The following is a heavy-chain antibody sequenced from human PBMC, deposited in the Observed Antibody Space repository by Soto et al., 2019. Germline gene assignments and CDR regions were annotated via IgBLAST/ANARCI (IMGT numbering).Heavy chain of an antibody. Sequence: GASVKVSCKASGYTFTSYYMHWVRQAPGQGLEWMGIINPSGGSTSYAQKFQGWVTMTRDTSISTAYMELSRLRSDDTAVYYCAREKAEVVVVAAEYYYYYGMDVWGQGTTVTVSS. CDR2: INPSGGST. D-gene: IGHD2-15*01. V-gene: IGHV1-46*01. CDR3: AREKAEVVVVAAEYYYYYGMDV. J-gene: IGHJ6*02. CDR1: GYTFTSYY.